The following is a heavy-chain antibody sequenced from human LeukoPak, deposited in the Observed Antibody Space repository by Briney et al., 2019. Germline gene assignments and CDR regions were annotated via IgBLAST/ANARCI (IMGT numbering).Heavy chain of an antibody. CDR1: GYTFTRYA. V-gene: IGHV7-4-1*02. D-gene: IGHD6-25*01. J-gene: IGHJ4*02. Sequence: WASVKVSCKASGYTFTRYAMNWVRQAPGQGLEWMGRINTNTGNPTYAQGFTGRFVFSLDTSLSTAYLHISSLKAEDTAVYYCARDREGPTRRHYFDYWGQGTLVTVSS. CDR3: ARDREGPTRRHYFDY. CDR2: INTNTGNP.